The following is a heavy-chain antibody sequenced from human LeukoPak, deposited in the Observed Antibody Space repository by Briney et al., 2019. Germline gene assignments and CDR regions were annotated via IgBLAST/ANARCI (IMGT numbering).Heavy chain of an antibody. D-gene: IGHD5-18*01. CDR2: IYYSGST. J-gene: IGHJ5*02. Sequence: SETLSLTCTVSGGSISSYYWSWIRQPPGKGLEWIGYIYYSGSTNYNPSLKSRVTISVDTSKNQFSLKLSSVTAADTAVYYCARGGAAMVTNWFDPWGQGTLVTVSS. CDR1: GGSISSYY. V-gene: IGHV4-59*08. CDR3: ARGGAAMVTNWFDP.